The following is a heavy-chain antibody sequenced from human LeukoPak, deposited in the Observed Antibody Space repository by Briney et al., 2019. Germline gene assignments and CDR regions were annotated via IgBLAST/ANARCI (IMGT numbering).Heavy chain of an antibody. CDR1: GYSFTAYY. D-gene: IGHD4-23*01. Sequence: GASVKVSCRASGYSFTAYYIYWIRHSPAEGFGWMGWINPNTGGTNYAGKFHGRVIMTRDTSIDTAYMELSSVTSDDTAVYYCTRGTPWFDPWGQGTLVTVSS. CDR3: TRGTPWFDP. V-gene: IGHV1-2*02. CDR2: INPNTGGT. J-gene: IGHJ5*02.